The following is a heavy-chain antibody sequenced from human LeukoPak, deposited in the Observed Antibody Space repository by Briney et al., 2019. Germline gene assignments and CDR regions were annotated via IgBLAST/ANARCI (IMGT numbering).Heavy chain of an antibody. CDR1: GGSISSYY. CDR3: ARGVLYYYGSGSLSGYYYMDV. J-gene: IGHJ6*03. D-gene: IGHD3-10*01. CDR2: IYTSGST. V-gene: IGHV4-4*07. Sequence: SETLSLTCTVSGGSISSYYWSWIRQPAGKGLEWIGRIYTSGSTNYNPSLKSRVTMSVDMSKNQFSLKLSSVTAADTAVYYCARGVLYYYGSGSLSGYYYMDVWGKGTTVTVSS.